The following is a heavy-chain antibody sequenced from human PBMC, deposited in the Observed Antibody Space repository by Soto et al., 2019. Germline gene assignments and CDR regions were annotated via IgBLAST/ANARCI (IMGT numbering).Heavy chain of an antibody. J-gene: IGHJ4*02. V-gene: IGHV3-30*03. CDR2: ISRDGGTK. D-gene: IGHD2-8*02. CDR1: GFTVSTYG. CDR3: TGEVASGY. Sequence: QVQLVESGGGVVQPGRSLRLSCAVSGFTVSTYGMHWVRQAPGKGLEWVAVISRDGGTKYYADSVQGRFPISRDNSRNTLFLEMNSLRGDDMAVYYCTGEVASGYWGQGTLVTVSS.